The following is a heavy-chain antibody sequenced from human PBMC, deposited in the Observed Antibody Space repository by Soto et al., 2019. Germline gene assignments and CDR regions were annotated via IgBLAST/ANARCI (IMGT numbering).Heavy chain of an antibody. D-gene: IGHD6-19*01. CDR2: IIPIFGTA. V-gene: IGHV1-69*13. Sequence: ASVKVSCKASGGTFGSYAISWVRQAPGQGLEWMGGIIPIFGTANYAQKFQGRVTITADESTSTAYMELSSLRSEDTAVYYCAREREYSSGWNYFDYWGQGTLVTVSS. CDR3: AREREYSSGWNYFDY. CDR1: GGTFGSYA. J-gene: IGHJ4*02.